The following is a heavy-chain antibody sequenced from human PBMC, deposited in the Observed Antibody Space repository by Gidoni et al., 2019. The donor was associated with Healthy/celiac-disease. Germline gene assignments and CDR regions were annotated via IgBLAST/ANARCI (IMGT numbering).Heavy chain of an antibody. V-gene: IGHV3-23*01. D-gene: IGHD7-27*01. CDR2: ISGSGGST. CDR3: AKPFTNWGFPISGY. Sequence: EVQLLESGGGLVQPGGSLRLSCAASGFTFSSYAMSWVRQAPGKGLEWVSAISGSGGSTDYADSVKGRFTISRDNSKNTLYLQMNSLRAEDTAVYYCAKPFTNWGFPISGYWGQGTLVTVSS. J-gene: IGHJ4*02. CDR1: GFTFSSYA.